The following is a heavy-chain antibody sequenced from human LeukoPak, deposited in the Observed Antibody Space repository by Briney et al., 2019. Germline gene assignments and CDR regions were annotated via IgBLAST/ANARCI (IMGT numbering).Heavy chain of an antibody. D-gene: IGHD4-23*01. V-gene: IGHV1-18*01. CDR1: GYILSAFV. J-gene: IGHJ4*02. CDR2: ISAYNGNT. Sequence: ASVKVSCKASGYILSAFVIHWVRQAPGQGLEWMGWISAYNGNTNYAQKLRGRVTMTTDTSTSTAYMELRSLRSDDTAVYYCARDGRDYGGPIFGYWGQGTLVTVSS. CDR3: ARDGRDYGGPIFGY.